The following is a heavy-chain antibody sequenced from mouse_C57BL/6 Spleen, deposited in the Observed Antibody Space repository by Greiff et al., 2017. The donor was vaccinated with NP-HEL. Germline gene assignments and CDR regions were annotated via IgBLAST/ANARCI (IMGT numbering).Heavy chain of an antibody. Sequence: VQLQQSGPELVKPGDSVKISCKASGYSFTGYFMNWVMQSHGKSLEWIGRINPYNGDTFYNQKFKGKATLTVDKSSSTAHMELRSLTSEDSAVYYCARSLYGNAMDYWGQGPSVTVSS. D-gene: IGHD2-10*02. CDR3: ARSLYGNAMDY. V-gene: IGHV1-20*01. J-gene: IGHJ4*01. CDR1: GYSFTGYF. CDR2: INPYNGDT.